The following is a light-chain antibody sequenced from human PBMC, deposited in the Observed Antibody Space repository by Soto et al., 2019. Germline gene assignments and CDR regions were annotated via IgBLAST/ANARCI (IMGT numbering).Light chain of an antibody. CDR3: QQLNKYPST. CDR2: AAS. Sequence: DIQMTQSPSSLSASVGDRVTITCRASQSISSYLNWYQQKPGKAPKLLIYAASSLQSGVPSRFSGSGSGTDFTLTISSLQPADFATYYCQQLNKYPSTFGGGTKVDIK. CDR1: QSISSY. V-gene: IGKV1-39*01. J-gene: IGKJ4*01.